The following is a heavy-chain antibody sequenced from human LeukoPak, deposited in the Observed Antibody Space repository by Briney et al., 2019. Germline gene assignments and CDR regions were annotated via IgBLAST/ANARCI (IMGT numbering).Heavy chain of an antibody. J-gene: IGHJ4*02. V-gene: IGHV4-34*01. CDR3: ARTSGSYFVFIE. CDR1: GGSFSGYY. Sequence: PSETLSLTCAVYGGSFSGYYWSWIRQPPGKGLEWIGEINHSGSTNYNPSLKSRVTISVDTSKNQFSLKLSSVTAADTAVYYCARTSGSYFVFIEWGQGTLVTVSS. D-gene: IGHD3-10*01. CDR2: INHSGST.